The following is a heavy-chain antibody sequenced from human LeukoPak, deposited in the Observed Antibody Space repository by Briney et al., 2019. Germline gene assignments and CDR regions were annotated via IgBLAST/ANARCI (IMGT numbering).Heavy chain of an antibody. Sequence: GGPLRLSGAASGFTFSTYWLSWLRQAPGKGLEWVANIKQDGSEKYYVDSVKGRFTISRDNAKNSLYLQMNSLRAEDTAVSCYARASYCGNDFDYWGQGTLVNVSS. V-gene: IGHV3-7*04. CDR3: ARASYCGNDFDY. CDR1: GFTFSTYW. CDR2: IKQDGSEK. J-gene: IGHJ4*02. D-gene: IGHD4-23*01.